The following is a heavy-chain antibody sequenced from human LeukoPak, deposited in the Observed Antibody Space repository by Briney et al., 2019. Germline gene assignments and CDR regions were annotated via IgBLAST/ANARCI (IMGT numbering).Heavy chain of an antibody. CDR3: ARAQTGTRIAAAGPGLSDY. CDR1: GYTFTGYY. V-gene: IGHV1-2*02. D-gene: IGHD6-13*01. Sequence: ASVKVSCKASGYTFTGYYMHWVRQAPGQGLEWMGWINPNSGGTNYAQKFQGRVTMTRDTSISTAYMELSRLRSDDTAVYYCARAQTGTRIAAAGPGLSDYWGQGTLVTVSS. J-gene: IGHJ4*02. CDR2: INPNSGGT.